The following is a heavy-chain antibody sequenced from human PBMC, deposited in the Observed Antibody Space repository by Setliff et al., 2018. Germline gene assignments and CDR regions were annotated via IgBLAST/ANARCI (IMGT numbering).Heavy chain of an antibody. Sequence: SETLSLTCTVSGGSISSYYWSRIRQPPGKELEWMAYVYYTGDTYYNPSLKSRISISIDTSKNQFSLNLISVTAADTAVYYCAGSQGSGGYYSNSPYYFHYWGQGTLVTVSS. D-gene: IGHD3-10*01. CDR3: AGSQGSGGYYSNSPYYFHY. CDR1: GGSISSYY. CDR2: VYYTGDT. V-gene: IGHV4-59*03. J-gene: IGHJ4*02.